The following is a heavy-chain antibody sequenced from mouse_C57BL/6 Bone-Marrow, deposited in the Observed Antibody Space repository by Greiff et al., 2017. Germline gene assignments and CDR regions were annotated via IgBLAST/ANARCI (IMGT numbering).Heavy chain of an antibody. CDR3: ARSEGGGTRDFDY. J-gene: IGHJ2*01. Sequence: QVQLQQPGAELVRPGSSVKLSCKASGYTFTSYWMHWVKQRPIQGLEWIGNIDPSDSETHYNQKFKDKATLTVDKSSSTAYMQLSSLTSEDSAVYDCARSEGGGTRDFDYWGQGTTLTVSS. CDR2: IDPSDSET. CDR1: GYTFTSYW. V-gene: IGHV1-52*01. D-gene: IGHD2-14*01.